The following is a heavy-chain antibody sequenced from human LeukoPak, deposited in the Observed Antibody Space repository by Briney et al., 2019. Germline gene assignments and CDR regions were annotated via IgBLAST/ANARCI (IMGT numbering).Heavy chain of an antibody. V-gene: IGHV4-59*01. J-gene: IGHJ4*02. Sequence: PSEXLSXTCTXSGXXIXIFYWXWIRQSPGKGLEWIGDIYYSGTTNYNPSLKSRVTISLDTSKNQFSLRLSSVTAADTAVYYCARIDAVAATPTSFDYWGQGTLVTVSS. CDR2: IYYSGTT. CDR3: ARIDAVAATPTSFDY. CDR1: GXXIXIFY. D-gene: IGHD6-19*01.